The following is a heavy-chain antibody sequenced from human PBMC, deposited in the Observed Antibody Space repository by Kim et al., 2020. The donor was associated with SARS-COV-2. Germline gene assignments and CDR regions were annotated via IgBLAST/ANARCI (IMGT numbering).Heavy chain of an antibody. D-gene: IGHD2-2*01. CDR1: GGSITTYY. J-gene: IGHJ5*02. Sequence: SETLSLTCTVSGGSITTYYWSWIRQPPGKGLEWIGFISYSGGTNYNPSLKSRVTASVDTSRNQFSLKLWSVTAADTAVYYCAACCRSTRSRFDPWGQGTL. CDR2: ISYSGGT. CDR3: AACCRSTRSRFDP. V-gene: IGHV4-59*08.